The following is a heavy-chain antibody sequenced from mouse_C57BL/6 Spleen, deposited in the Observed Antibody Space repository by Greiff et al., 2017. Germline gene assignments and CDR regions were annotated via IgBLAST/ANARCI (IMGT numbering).Heavy chain of an antibody. CDR2: ILPGGGST. D-gene: IGHD3-3*01. CDR1: GYTFTGYW. Sequence: QVQLQQSGAELMKPGASVKLSCKATGYTFTGYWIEWVKQRPGHGLEWIGQILPGGGSTNYNEKFTGKDTLTADKSSNTAYMQLSSLTAEDSAIYYCARGGRQWYFDVWGTGTTVTVSS. CDR3: ARGGRQWYFDV. J-gene: IGHJ1*03. V-gene: IGHV1-9*01.